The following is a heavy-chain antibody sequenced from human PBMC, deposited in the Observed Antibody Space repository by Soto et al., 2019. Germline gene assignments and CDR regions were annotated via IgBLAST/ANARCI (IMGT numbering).Heavy chain of an antibody. D-gene: IGHD2-2*02. CDR2: IDPSDSYT. CDR3: ARLPLGFVVVPAAIEARYGMDV. CDR1: GYSFTSYW. V-gene: IGHV5-10-1*01. J-gene: IGHJ6*02. Sequence: GESLKISCKGSGYSFTSYWISWVRQMPGKGLEWMGRIDPSDSYTNYSPSFQGHVTISADKSISTAYLQWSSLKASDTAMYYCARLPLGFVVVPAAIEARYGMDVWGQGTTVTAP.